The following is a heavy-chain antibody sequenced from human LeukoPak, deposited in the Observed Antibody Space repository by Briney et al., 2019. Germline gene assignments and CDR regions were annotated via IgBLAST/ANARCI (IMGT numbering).Heavy chain of an antibody. Sequence: GQSLKISCKGSGYSFATYWIAWVRQMPGRGLEWMGIISPDDSDIRCSPSFQGHVTISADKSISTAYLQWSSLQASDTAMYYCARHEGSGSYYSYWGQGTLVTVSS. CDR2: ISPDDSDI. D-gene: IGHD1-26*01. CDR3: ARHEGSGSYYSY. CDR1: GYSFATYW. V-gene: IGHV5-51*01. J-gene: IGHJ4*02.